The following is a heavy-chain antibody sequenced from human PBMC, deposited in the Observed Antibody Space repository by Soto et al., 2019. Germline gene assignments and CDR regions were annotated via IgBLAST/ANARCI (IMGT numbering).Heavy chain of an antibody. Sequence: GASVKVSCKASGYTFSSYGMSWVRQAPGEGLEWVSAITGSGGNTYYVDSVKGRFTISRDNSKNTLYLQMNSLRAEDTAVYYCAKDPRSVVERSVYGMDVWGQGTTVTVS. CDR2: ITGSGGNT. J-gene: IGHJ6*02. CDR1: GYTFSSYG. CDR3: AKDPRSVVERSVYGMDV. D-gene: IGHD2-21*01. V-gene: IGHV3-23*01.